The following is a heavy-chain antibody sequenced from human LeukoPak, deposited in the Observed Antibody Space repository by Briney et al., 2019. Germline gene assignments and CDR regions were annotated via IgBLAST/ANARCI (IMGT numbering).Heavy chain of an antibody. CDR2: IWYDGSNK. CDR1: GFTFSSYG. Sequence: PGRSLRLSCAASGFTFSSYGMHWVRQAPGKGLEWVAVIWYDGSNKYYADSVKGRFTISRENSKKTLYLQMNSLRAEATAVYYCPRDGALGTMVQGLIITRPRGNAFDIWSQGTMVTVSS. J-gene: IGHJ3*02. V-gene: IGHV3-33*01. D-gene: IGHD3-10*01. CDR3: PRDGALGTMVQGLIITRPRGNAFDI.